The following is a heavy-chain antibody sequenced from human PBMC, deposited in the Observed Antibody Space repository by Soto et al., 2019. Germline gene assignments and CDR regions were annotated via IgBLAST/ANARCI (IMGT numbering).Heavy chain of an antibody. CDR1: GYTFTSYA. J-gene: IGHJ4*02. Sequence: QVQLVQSGAEVKKPGASVRVACKPSGYTFTSYAITWVRQAPGQGLQWMGWIDPFTGDTTYSQNFQGRVIMTTDTSTSTAYMELRSLRSDDVAVYFCVRGLVRAVITHFDYWGQGTLVTVSS. CDR3: VRGLVRAVITHFDY. V-gene: IGHV1-18*03. CDR2: IDPFTGDT. D-gene: IGHD3-10*01.